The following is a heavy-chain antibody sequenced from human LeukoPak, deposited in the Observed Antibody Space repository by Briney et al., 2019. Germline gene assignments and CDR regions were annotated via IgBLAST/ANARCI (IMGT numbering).Heavy chain of an antibody. CDR2: IYHVGGT. Sequence: SETLSLTCTVSGVSIKTNSDYWGWLRQPPGKGLEWIGSIYHVGGTYYNPSLKSRVTISIDTSKNQFSLKLSSVTAADTAVYYCAREEYVAARPLDYWGQGTLVTVSS. CDR3: AREEYVAARPLDY. V-gene: IGHV4-39*02. CDR1: GVSIKTNSDY. D-gene: IGHD6-6*01. J-gene: IGHJ4*02.